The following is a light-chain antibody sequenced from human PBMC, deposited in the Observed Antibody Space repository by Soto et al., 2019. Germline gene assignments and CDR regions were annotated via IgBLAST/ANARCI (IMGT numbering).Light chain of an antibody. J-gene: IGLJ3*02. Sequence: QPVLNQSPSASASLGASVKLTCTLSSGHSSYTIAWHQQQPEKGPRYLMTLNSDGSHSKGDGIPDRFSGSSSGAERYLSISSLQSEDEADYYCQTWGTGIEVFGGGTKLTVL. CDR2: LNSDGSH. CDR3: QTWGTGIEV. CDR1: SGHSSYT. V-gene: IGLV4-69*01.